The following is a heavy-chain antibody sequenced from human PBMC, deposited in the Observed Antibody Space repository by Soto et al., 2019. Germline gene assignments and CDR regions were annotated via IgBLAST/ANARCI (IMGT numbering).Heavy chain of an antibody. CDR3: ARDVRTTVTTDYFDY. D-gene: IGHD4-17*01. V-gene: IGHV4-31*03. Sequence: QVQLQESGPGLVKPSQTLSLTCTVSGGSISSGGYYWSWIRQHPGKGLEWIGYIYYSGSTYYNPSLKSRVTISVDTSKNQFSLKLSSVTAADTAVYSCARDVRTTVTTDYFDYWGQGTLVTVSS. CDR2: IYYSGST. J-gene: IGHJ4*02. CDR1: GGSISSGGYY.